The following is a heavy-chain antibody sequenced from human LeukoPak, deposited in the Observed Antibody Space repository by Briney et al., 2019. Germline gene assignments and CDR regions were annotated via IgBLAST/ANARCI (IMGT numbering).Heavy chain of an antibody. CDR1: GGTFSSYA. J-gene: IGHJ4*02. CDR2: ISAYNGDT. D-gene: IGHD6-19*01. V-gene: IGHV1-18*01. Sequence: ASVKVSCKASGGTFSSYAITWVRQAPGQGLEWMGWISAYNGDTDYAQKFQGRVTMTTDTSTSTVYMELRSLRSDDTAIYYCATTPPGVEAGTLDYWGQGTLVTVSS. CDR3: ATTPPGVEAGTLDY.